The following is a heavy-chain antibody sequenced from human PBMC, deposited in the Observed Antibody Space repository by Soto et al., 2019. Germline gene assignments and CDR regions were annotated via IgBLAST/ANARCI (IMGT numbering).Heavy chain of an antibody. CDR1: GYSFTCYW. CDR2: IYPGDSDT. V-gene: IGHV5-51*07. Sequence: CLKSSCSRAGYSFTCYWIGWIHQRPLKGLEWMGIIYPGDSDTRYSPSFQGHVTITVDKSTSTVYLQWNTLNASDTPMPYCGLHISKSRSCYYDMDVWGKGHTV. J-gene: IGHJ6*03. CDR3: GLHISKSRSCYYDMDV. D-gene: IGHD4-4*01.